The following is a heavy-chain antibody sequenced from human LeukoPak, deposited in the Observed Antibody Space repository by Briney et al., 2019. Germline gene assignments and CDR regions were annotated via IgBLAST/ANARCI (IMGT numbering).Heavy chain of an antibody. V-gene: IGHV1-24*01. J-gene: IGHJ6*02. Sequence: VASVKVSCKVSGYTLTELSLHWVRQAPGKGLEWMGRFDPEDGETIYARKFQGRVTMTEDTSTDTAYMELSSLRSEDTAVYSCAVSLTTGGYYGMDVWGQGTTVTVSS. CDR3: AVSLTTGGYYGMDV. CDR1: GYTLTELS. CDR2: FDPEDGET. D-gene: IGHD1-1*01.